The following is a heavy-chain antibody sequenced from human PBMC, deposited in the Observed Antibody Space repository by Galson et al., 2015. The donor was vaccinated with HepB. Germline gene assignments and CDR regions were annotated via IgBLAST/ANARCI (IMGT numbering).Heavy chain of an antibody. Sequence: SVKVSCKASGGIFTSFAISWVRQAPGQGLGWMGGIVPISGTAAYAQKFQGRLTITADDSTRTAYMQLSSLRSEDTAVYYCAKARAFSDYFYYYYMDVWGQGTTVTVSS. V-gene: IGHV1-69*13. CDR2: IVPISGTA. CDR3: AKARAFSDYFYYYYMDV. CDR1: GGIFTSFA. D-gene: IGHD3-3*02. J-gene: IGHJ6*03.